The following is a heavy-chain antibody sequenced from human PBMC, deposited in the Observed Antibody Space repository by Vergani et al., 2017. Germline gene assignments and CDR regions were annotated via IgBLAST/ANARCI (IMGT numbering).Heavy chain of an antibody. CDR1: GYIFSNFW. V-gene: IGHV5-51*01. Sequence: EKQLVQSGSETKKPGESLKISCQAFGYIFSNFWIGWVRQRPGRGLEWMGIIYPGDSEVKSNPTFRGKVIFSVDTSVNTAYLQWRSLQASDTATYFCASGGQGSENGGALQLWGQGTNITVSS. J-gene: IGHJ3*01. D-gene: IGHD3-10*01. CDR2: IYPGDSEV. CDR3: ASGGQGSENGGALQL.